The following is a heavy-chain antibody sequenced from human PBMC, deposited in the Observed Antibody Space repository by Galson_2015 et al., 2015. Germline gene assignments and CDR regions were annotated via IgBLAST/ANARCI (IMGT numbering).Heavy chain of an antibody. D-gene: IGHD6-13*01. CDR2: IYSGGST. CDR1: GFTVSSNY. J-gene: IGHJ6*02. CDR3: ARDRHSTSWYDYYYYGMDV. V-gene: IGHV3-53*01. Sequence: SLRLSCAASGFTVSSNYMSWVRQAPGKGLEWVSVIYSGGSTYYADSVKGRFTISRDNSKNSLYLQMNSLRAEDTAVYYCARDRHSTSWYDYYYYGMDVWAKGPRSPSP.